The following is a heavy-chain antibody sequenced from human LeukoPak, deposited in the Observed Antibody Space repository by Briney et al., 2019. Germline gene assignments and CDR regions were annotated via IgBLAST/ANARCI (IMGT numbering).Heavy chain of an antibody. CDR3: ARDRDYCSSTSCYADNWFDP. CDR2: ISAYNGNT. D-gene: IGHD2-2*01. J-gene: IGHJ5*02. CDR1: GYTFTSYG. Sequence: ASVKVSCKASGYTFTSYGISWVRQAPGQGLEWMGWISAYNGNTNYAQKLQGRVTMTTDTSTSTAYMELRSLRSDDTAVYYCARDRDYCSSTSCYADNWFDPRGQGTLVTVSS. V-gene: IGHV1-18*01.